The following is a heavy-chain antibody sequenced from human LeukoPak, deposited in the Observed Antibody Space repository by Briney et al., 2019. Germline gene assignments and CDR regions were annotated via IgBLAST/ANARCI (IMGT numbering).Heavy chain of an antibody. CDR3: AKGGRYSGYDGTFDY. V-gene: IGHV3-30*18. D-gene: IGHD5-12*01. J-gene: IGHJ4*02. CDR1: GFTFSSYG. Sequence: GGSLRLSCAASGFTFSSYGMHWVRQAPGKGLEWVAVISYDGSNKYYADSVKGRFTISRDNSKNTLYLQMNSLRAEDTAVYYCAKGGRYSGYDGTFDYWGQGTLVTVSS. CDR2: ISYDGSNK.